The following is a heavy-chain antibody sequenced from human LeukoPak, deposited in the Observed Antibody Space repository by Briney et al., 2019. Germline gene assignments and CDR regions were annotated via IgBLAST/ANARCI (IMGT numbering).Heavy chain of an antibody. CDR3: ARGSPFDI. CDR1: GIDFSDFY. CDR2: IKADASEI. Sequence: GGSLRLSCAVSGIDFSDFYMSWVRQSPGKGLEWVANIKADASEIYYLDSVKGRFTISRDNAKESVYLQMNSLRVEDTAVYYCARGSPFDIWGQGTVVTVSS. J-gene: IGHJ3*02. V-gene: IGHV3-7*01.